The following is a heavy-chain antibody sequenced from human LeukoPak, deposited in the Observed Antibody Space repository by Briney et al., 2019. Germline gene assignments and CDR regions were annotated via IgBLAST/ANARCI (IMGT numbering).Heavy chain of an antibody. V-gene: IGHV3-21*01. Sequence: PGGSLRLSCAASGFTFSSYSFNWVRQAPGKGLEWVASITITGTYIWYADSVKGRFTISRDNAQNSLHLQMNSLRVEDTAVYYCVRESYGRDNVYYFDHWGQGTLVTVSS. CDR1: GFTFSSYS. CDR3: VRESYGRDNVYYFDH. D-gene: IGHD1-1*01. J-gene: IGHJ4*02. CDR2: ITITGTYI.